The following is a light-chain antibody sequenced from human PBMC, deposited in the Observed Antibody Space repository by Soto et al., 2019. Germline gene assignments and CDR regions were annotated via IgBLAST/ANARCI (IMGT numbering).Light chain of an antibody. Sequence: DIQMTQSPSSLSASIGDRVTITCRASQGISNYLAWYQEKPGKAPELLIYHASTLQSGVPSRFSGSGSGTDFTLTISSLQPEDVATYYCQNYNKFIFTFGPGTKVDIK. CDR1: QGISNY. J-gene: IGKJ3*01. CDR3: QNYNKFIFT. CDR2: HAS. V-gene: IGKV1-27*01.